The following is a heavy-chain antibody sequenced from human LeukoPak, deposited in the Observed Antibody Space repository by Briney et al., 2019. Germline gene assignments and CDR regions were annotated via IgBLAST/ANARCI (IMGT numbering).Heavy chain of an antibody. CDR2: IYTSGST. J-gene: IGHJ4*02. CDR1: GGSISSYY. CDR3: ARGYDSSGWYYFDY. V-gene: IGHV4-4*07. D-gene: IGHD6-19*01. Sequence: SETLSLTRTVSGGSISSYYRSWIRQPAGKGLEWIGRIYTSGSTNYNPSLKSRVTMSVDTSKNQFSLKLSSVTAADTAVYYCARGYDSSGWYYFDYWGQGTLVTVSS.